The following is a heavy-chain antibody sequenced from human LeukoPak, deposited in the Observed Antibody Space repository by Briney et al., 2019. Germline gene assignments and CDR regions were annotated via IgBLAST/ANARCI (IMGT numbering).Heavy chain of an antibody. V-gene: IGHV3-11*01. D-gene: IGHD3-22*01. Sequence: GGSLRLSCAASGFTFSDYYMSWIRQAPGKGLEWVSYISSSGSTIYYADSVEGRFTISRDNAKNSLYLQMNSLRAEDTAVYYCARDRTYYYDSSGSIRFDPWGQGTLVTVSS. CDR3: ARDRTYYYDSSGSIRFDP. CDR2: ISSSGSTI. J-gene: IGHJ5*02. CDR1: GFTFSDYY.